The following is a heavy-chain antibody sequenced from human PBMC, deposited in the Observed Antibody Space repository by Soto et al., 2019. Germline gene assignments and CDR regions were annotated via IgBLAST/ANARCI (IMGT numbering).Heavy chain of an antibody. D-gene: IGHD3-10*01. CDR1: GFTFSSYG. V-gene: IGHV3-33*01. CDR2: IWYDGSNK. J-gene: IGHJ4*02. CDR3: ARERGFEYYFDY. Sequence: QVQLVESGGGVVQPGRSLRLSCAASGFTFSSYGMHWVRQAPGKGLEWVAVIWYDGSNKYYADSVKGRFTISRDNSKNKLYLQMNSLRAEDTAVYYCARERGFEYYFDYWGQGTLVTVSS.